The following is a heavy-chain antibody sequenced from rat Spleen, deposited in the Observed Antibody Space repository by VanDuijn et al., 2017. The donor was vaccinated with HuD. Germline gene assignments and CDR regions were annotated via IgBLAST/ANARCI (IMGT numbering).Heavy chain of an antibody. D-gene: IGHD4-3*01. CDR1: GFNFKDHW. V-gene: IGHV4-2*01. J-gene: IGHJ2*01. Sequence: EVKLVESGGGLVQPGRSLKLSCVASGFNFKDHWMGWVRQAPGKGLEWIGEINKDSRIKKYTPSLKDKFTISRDNAQNTLYLQMSKLGSEDTAIYYCVREELGVRDWGQGVMVTVSS. CDR2: INKDSRIK. CDR3: VREELGVRD.